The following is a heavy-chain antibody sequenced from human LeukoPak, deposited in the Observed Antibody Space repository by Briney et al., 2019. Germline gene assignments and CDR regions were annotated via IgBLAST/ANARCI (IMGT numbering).Heavy chain of an antibody. CDR1: GGSINTPNYY. CDR3: AREKSSYGKPKYDY. D-gene: IGHD5-18*01. V-gene: IGHV4-61*02. Sequence: PSETLSLTCTVSGGSINTPNYYWGWIRQPAGKGLEWIGRIYTSGSTNYNPSLKSRVTMSVDTSKNQFSLKLSSVTAADTAVYYCAREKSSYGKPKYDYWGQGTLVTVSS. J-gene: IGHJ4*02. CDR2: IYTSGST.